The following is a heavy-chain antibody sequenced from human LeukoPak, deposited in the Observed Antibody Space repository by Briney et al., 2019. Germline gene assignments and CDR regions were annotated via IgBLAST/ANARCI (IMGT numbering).Heavy chain of an antibody. CDR3: ARDQRFRSYYYDSSGYPTPPGWFDP. CDR2: IIPILGIA. V-gene: IGHV1-69*04. CDR1: GGTFSSYT. D-gene: IGHD3-22*01. J-gene: IGHJ5*02. Sequence: SVKVSCKASGGTFSSYTISWVRQAPGQGLEWMGRIIPILGIANYAQKFQGRVTITADKSTSTAYMELSSLRSEDTAVYYCARDQRFRSYYYDSSGYPTPPGWFDPWGQGTLVTVSS.